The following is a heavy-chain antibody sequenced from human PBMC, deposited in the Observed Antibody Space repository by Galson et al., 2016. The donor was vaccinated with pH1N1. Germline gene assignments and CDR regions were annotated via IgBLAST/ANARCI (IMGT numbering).Heavy chain of an antibody. CDR2: ISHSGRS. J-gene: IGHJ3*02. V-gene: IGHV4-34*01. Sequence: WIRQSPGKGLEWIGEISHSGRSDYNPSLEGRVTVSIGTSMNQFSLNLMSVAAADTAVYYCARHSTSGFPGIEVAARRRPFDIWGPGTMVIVSS. CDR3: ARHSTSGFPGIEVAARRRPFDI. D-gene: IGHD6-19*01.